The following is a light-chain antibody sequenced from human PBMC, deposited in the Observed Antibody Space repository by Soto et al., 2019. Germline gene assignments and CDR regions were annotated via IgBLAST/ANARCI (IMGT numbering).Light chain of an antibody. CDR1: QSISNY. CDR2: AAS. J-gene: IGKJ3*01. Sequence: DIQMTQSPSSLSASVGDRVTITCRASQSISNYLNWYQQKPGKAPKLLIYAASTLQSGVPSRFSGGGSGTDFTLTISSLQPEDFATYYCQQSYSTPPFTFGPGTKVAIK. CDR3: QQSYSTPPFT. V-gene: IGKV1-39*01.